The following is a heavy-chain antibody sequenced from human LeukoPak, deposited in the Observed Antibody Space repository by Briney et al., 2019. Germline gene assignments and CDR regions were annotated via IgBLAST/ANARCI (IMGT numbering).Heavy chain of an antibody. J-gene: IGHJ4*02. Sequence: PSETLSLTCTLSGGSISSSSYYWGWIRQPPGKGLEWIGSVYYSGSTYYNPSLESRVTISVDTSKNQFSLKLSSVTAADTAVYYCARSLSYYFDYWGQGTLVTVSS. CDR1: GGSISSSSYY. CDR3: ARSLSYYFDY. D-gene: IGHD3-16*02. V-gene: IGHV4-39*01. CDR2: VYYSGST.